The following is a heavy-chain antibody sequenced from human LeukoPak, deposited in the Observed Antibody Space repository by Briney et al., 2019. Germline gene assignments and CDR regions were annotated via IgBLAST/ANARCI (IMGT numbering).Heavy chain of an antibody. CDR1: GFTFSDHY. CDR2: SRNKANSYTT. CDR3: ARTAGSSSWTT. D-gene: IGHD6-13*01. Sequence: PGGSLRLSCAASGFTFSDHYMDWVRQAPGKGLEWVGRSRNKANSYTTDSAASVKGRFSISRDDSRNSLYLQMNSLKTEDTAVYYCARTAGSSSWTTWGQGTLVTVSS. J-gene: IGHJ5*02. V-gene: IGHV3-72*01.